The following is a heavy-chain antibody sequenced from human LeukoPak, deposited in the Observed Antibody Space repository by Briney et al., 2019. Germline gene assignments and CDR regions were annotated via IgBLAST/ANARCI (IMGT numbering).Heavy chain of an antibody. J-gene: IGHJ4*02. D-gene: IGHD4-17*01. CDR2: IYYSGST. Sequence: SSETLSLTCTVSGGSISSYYWSWIRQPPGKGLEWIGYIYYSGSTNYNPSLKSRVTISVDTSKNQFSLKLSSVTAADTAVYYCARTTTVTTFPGGFDYWGQGTLVTVSS. CDR1: GGSISSYY. CDR3: ARTTTVTTFPGGFDY. V-gene: IGHV4-59*08.